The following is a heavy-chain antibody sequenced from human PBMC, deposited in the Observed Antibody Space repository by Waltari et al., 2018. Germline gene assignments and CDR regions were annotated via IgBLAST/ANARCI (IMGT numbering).Heavy chain of an antibody. V-gene: IGHV5-51*01. Sequence: EVQLVQSGAEVKKPGESLKISCKASGYSFSNYWIGWVRQMPGKDLEWMGITYLGDSDTRYSPSFQGQVTISADKSLSTAYLQWSSLKASDTAMYYCASSPITIFGVVITPFDYWGQGTLVTVSS. CDR3: ASSPITIFGVVITPFDY. CDR1: GYSFSNYW. J-gene: IGHJ4*02. D-gene: IGHD3-3*01. CDR2: TYLGDSDT.